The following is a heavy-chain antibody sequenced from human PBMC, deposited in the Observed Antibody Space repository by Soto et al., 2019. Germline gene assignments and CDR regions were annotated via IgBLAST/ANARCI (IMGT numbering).Heavy chain of an antibody. CDR3: ATAHPRGPDY. Sequence: PGGSLRLSCAASGFTFSNAWMKWVRQAPGKGLEWVGLIKSKTDGGTIDYPAPVKGRFIISRDDSRNTLYLQMNSLKTEDTAVYYCATAHPRGPDYWGQGTLVTVSS. CDR1: GFTFSNAW. D-gene: IGHD5-12*01. J-gene: IGHJ4*02. CDR2: IKSKTDGGTI. V-gene: IGHV3-15*01.